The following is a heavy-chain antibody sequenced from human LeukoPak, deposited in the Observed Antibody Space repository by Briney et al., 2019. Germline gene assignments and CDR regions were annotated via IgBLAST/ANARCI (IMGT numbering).Heavy chain of an antibody. D-gene: IGHD3-3*01. CDR3: ARVLYYDFWSGYSPLYYYYYMDV. Sequence: ASVKVSCKASGYTFTGYYIHWVRQAPGQGLEWMGWINPNSGDTNYAQKFQGRVTMTRGTSISTAYMELSRLRSDDTAVYYCARVLYYDFWSGYSPLYYYYYMDVWGKGTTVTVSS. J-gene: IGHJ6*03. CDR1: GYTFTGYY. V-gene: IGHV1-2*02. CDR2: INPNSGDT.